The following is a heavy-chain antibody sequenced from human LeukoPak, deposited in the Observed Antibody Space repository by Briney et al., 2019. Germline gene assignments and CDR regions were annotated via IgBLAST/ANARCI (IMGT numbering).Heavy chain of an antibody. CDR3: ARDRRQLEDGWFDP. CDR2: ISYDGSNK. Sequence: TGRSLRLSCAASGFTFSSYTMHWVRQAPGKGLEWVAIISYDGSNKYYADSVKGRFTISRDNSKNTLYLQMNSLRAEDTAVYYCARDRRQLEDGWFDPWGQGTLVTVSS. CDR1: GFTFSSYT. V-gene: IGHV3-30-3*01. J-gene: IGHJ5*02. D-gene: IGHD6-6*01.